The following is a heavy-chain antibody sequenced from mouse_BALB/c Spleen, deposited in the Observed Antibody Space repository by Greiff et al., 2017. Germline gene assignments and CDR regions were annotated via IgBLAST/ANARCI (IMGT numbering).Heavy chain of an antibody. D-gene: IGHD1-3*01. CDR1: GFTFSSYT. J-gene: IGHJ4*01. V-gene: IGHV5-12-2*01. CDR2: ISNGGGST. CDR3: AREWCNSAMDY. Sequence: EVMLVESGGGLVQPGGSLKLSCAASGFTFSSYTMSWVRQTPEKRLEWVAYISNGGGSTYYPDTVKGRFTISRDNAKNTLYLQMSSLKSEDTAMYYCAREWCNSAMDYWGQGTSVTVSS.